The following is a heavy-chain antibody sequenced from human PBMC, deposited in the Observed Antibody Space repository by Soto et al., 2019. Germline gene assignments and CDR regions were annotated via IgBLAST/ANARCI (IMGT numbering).Heavy chain of an antibody. CDR2: MNPNSGNT. Sequence: QVQLVQSGAEVKKPGASVKVSCKASGYTFTSYDINWGRQATGQGLEWMGWMNPNSGNTGYAQKFQGRVTMTRNTSIITAYTELSSLRSEDTAVYYCASEQQVRGFEPWGQGTLVTVSS. D-gene: IGHD6-13*01. J-gene: IGHJ5*02. CDR3: ASEQQVRGFEP. V-gene: IGHV1-8*01. CDR1: GYTFTSYD.